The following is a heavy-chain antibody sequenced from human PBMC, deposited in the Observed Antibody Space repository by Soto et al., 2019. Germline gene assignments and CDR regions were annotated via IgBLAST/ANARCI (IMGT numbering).Heavy chain of an antibody. CDR3: AREGQPAAGTTPHN. CDR2: ISYDGGKK. Sequence: GGSLRLSCAASGFNFSSYAMHWVRQAPGKGLEWVAVISYDGGKKYYADSVKGRFTISRDNSKNTLYVEMNSLSAEDTAVYYCAREGQPAAGTTPHNWGXGTLVNVSS. V-gene: IGHV3-30*04. J-gene: IGHJ4*02. CDR1: GFNFSSYA. D-gene: IGHD6-13*01.